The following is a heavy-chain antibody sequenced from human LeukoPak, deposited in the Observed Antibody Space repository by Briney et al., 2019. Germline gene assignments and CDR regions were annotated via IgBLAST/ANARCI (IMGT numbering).Heavy chain of an antibody. Sequence: GGSLRLSCAASGFTFSSYSMNWLRQAPGKGREGVSYISSGSSTIHYADSVKGRFTISRDNAKSSLFLQMNSLRAEDTAVYYCAGIPLSTTMVDYWGQGTLVTVSS. CDR1: GFTFSSYS. V-gene: IGHV3-48*01. CDR3: AGIPLSTTMVDY. J-gene: IGHJ4*02. D-gene: IGHD5-18*01. CDR2: ISSGSSTI.